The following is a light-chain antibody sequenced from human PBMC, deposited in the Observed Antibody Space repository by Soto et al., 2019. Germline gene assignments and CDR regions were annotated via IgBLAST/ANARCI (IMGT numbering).Light chain of an antibody. J-gene: IGLJ1*01. CDR1: SSDVGGYNY. V-gene: IGLV2-14*03. Sequence: QSALTQPASVSGSPGQSITISCTGTSSDVGGYNYVSWYQQQPGKAPKVMIYDVNNRPSGVSNRFSRSKSGNTASLTISGLQAEDESDYYYSSYTSSSSYVFGTGTKLTVL. CDR2: DVN. CDR3: SSYTSSSSYV.